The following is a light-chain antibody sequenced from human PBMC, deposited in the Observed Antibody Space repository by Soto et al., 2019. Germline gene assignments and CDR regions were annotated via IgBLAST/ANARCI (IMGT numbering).Light chain of an antibody. CDR1: ESLFGF. CDR3: QSYNDWPFA. Sequence: EIVLTQSPATLSVSPGDRVTLSCRASESLFGFLAWYQQKPGQAPRLLIYGVSTRATGIPARFSGGGSATDFTLTISSLQSEESAVYFCQSYNDWPFASGLGTRLEI. CDR2: GVS. J-gene: IGKJ2*01. V-gene: IGKV3-15*01.